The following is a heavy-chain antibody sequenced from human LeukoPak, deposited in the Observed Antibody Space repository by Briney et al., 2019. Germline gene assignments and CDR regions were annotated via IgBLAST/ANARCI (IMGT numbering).Heavy chain of an antibody. Sequence: SETLSLTCAVYGGSFSGYYWSWIRQPPGKGLEWIGEINHSGSTNYNPSLKSRVTISVDTSKNQFSLKLSSVTAADTAVYYCAREHEAAAATDYWGQGTLVTVSS. CDR2: INHSGST. CDR3: AREHEAAAATDY. V-gene: IGHV4-34*01. CDR1: GGSFSGYY. J-gene: IGHJ4*02. D-gene: IGHD6-13*01.